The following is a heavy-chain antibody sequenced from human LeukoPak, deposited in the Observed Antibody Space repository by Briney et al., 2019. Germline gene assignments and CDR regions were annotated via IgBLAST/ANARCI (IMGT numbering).Heavy chain of an antibody. J-gene: IGHJ4*02. D-gene: IGHD2-15*01. Sequence: GGSLRLSCAASGFTFSSVAMSWVRQAPGKGLEWVAGIGPTGSGTYYPDFVKGRFTISRDNSKSTLYLQMNSLTAEDTAIYHCTKRYCSGGDCHSSFDNWGQGTLVTASS. CDR1: GFTFSSVA. CDR3: TKRYCSGGDCHSSFDN. CDR2: IGPTGSGT. V-gene: IGHV3-23*01.